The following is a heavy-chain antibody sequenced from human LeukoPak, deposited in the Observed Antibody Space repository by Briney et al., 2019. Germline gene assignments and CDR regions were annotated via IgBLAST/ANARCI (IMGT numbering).Heavy chain of an antibody. CDR2: LSWDSGDK. V-gene: IGHV3-9*01. Sequence: ESGGSLRLYCAASGFTFDNSAMHWVRQPPGKGLEWVSGLSWDSGDKVYADSVRGRFTISRDNAKNSLYLQMNSLRAEDTALYYCARRGTTGAFDIWGQGTMVTVSS. D-gene: IGHD4-17*01. J-gene: IGHJ3*02. CDR3: ARRGTTGAFDI. CDR1: GFTFDNSA.